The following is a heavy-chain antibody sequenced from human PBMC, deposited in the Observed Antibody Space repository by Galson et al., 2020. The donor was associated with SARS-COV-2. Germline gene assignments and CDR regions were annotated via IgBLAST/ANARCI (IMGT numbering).Heavy chain of an antibody. Sequence: ASETLSLTCTVSGGSISRYCGTWIRQPAGKGRGWIGHIYTSGTTTYNPSFRSRVTMTGDTSKNQFTLQLSSCTGADTAVYCCARDGRAIGAKGEYWGQGTMVTVSS. CDR2: IYTSGTT. CDR3: ARDGRAIGAKGEY. D-gene: IGHD3-16*01. J-gene: IGHJ4*02. V-gene: IGHV4-4*07. CDR1: GGSISRYC.